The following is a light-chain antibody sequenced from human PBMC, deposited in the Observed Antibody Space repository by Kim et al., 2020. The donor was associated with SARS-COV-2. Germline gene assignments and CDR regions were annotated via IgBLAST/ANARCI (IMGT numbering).Light chain of an antibody. Sequence: LGPGERPPLSCRASQSVGNSLAWYQQKPGQPPRLLIYDASITVIGLPARFSGSGSGTDFTLTISSLEPEDFAVYYCQQRGSWPSRTFGQGTKLEIK. CDR3: QQRGSWPSRT. CDR1: QSVGNS. V-gene: IGKV3-11*01. CDR2: DAS. J-gene: IGKJ2*01.